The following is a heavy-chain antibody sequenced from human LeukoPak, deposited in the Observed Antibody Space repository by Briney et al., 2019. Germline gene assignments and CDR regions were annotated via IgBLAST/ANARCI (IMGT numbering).Heavy chain of an antibody. D-gene: IGHD6-19*01. J-gene: IGHJ6*02. CDR3: AKGAGSGWYPEARWITAYYYYGMDV. CDR2: ISGSGGST. V-gene: IGHV3-23*01. CDR1: GITLSNYG. Sequence: GGSLRLSCAVSGITLSNYGMSWVRQAPGKGLEWVSAISGSGGSTYYADSVKGRFTISRDNSKNTLYLQMNSLRAEDTAVYYCAKGAGSGWYPEARWITAYYYYGMDVWGQGTTVTVSS.